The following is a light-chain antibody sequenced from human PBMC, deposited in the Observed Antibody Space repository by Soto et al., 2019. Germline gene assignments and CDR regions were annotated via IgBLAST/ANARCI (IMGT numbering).Light chain of an antibody. J-gene: IGKJ5*01. V-gene: IGKV1-12*01. CDR3: QQANNCPIT. CDR1: QGVSSW. Sequence: DIQLTQSPSSVSASVGDRVIITCRASQGVSSWLAWYQQRPGKAPKLLISAASTLQGGVPSRFSGSGSGTHFTLTISSLQPEYFATYYCQQANNCPITFGQGTRLEIK. CDR2: AAS.